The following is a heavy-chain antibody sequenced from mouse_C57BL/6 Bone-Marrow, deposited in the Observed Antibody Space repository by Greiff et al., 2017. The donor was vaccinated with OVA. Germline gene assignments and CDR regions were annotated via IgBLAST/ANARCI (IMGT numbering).Heavy chain of an antibody. CDR3: ARSGSYVGWYFDV. D-gene: IGHD1-1*02. Sequence: VQLQQSVAELVRPGASVTLSCTASGFTITNTYMHWVKQRPEQGLEWIGRIDPANGNTKYAPQFQGKATITAATSSNTAYLQLSSLTSEDTAIYYGARSGSYVGWYFDVWGTGTTVTVSS. CDR2: IDPANGNT. V-gene: IGHV14-3*01. CDR1: GFTITNTY. J-gene: IGHJ1*03.